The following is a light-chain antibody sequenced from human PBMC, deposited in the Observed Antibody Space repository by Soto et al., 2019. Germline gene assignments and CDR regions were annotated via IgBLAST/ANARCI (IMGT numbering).Light chain of an antibody. CDR3: QQSYT. J-gene: IGKJ2*01. CDR1: QAVGYN. Sequence: EVVLTQSPATLYVSPGERVTLSCRASQAVGYNLAWYQHKPGQAPRLLIYGAATSVPGIPAWFSCSGSGTEFTLTLSSLQSQDFAIDYCQQSYTFGQGTKLEIK. CDR2: GAA. V-gene: IGKV3-15*01.